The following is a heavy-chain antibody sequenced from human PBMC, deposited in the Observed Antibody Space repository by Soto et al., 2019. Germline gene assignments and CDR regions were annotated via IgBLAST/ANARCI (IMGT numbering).Heavy chain of an antibody. CDR3: AKATTERPKYGDYLDY. CDR2: ISGSGGST. V-gene: IGHV3-23*01. J-gene: IGHJ4*02. D-gene: IGHD4-17*01. Sequence: PGGSLSLSCAASGFTFSSYAMSWVRQAPGKGLEWVSAISGSGGSTYYADSVKGRFTISRDNSKNTLYLQMNSLRAEDTAVYYCAKATTERPKYGDYLDYWGQGTLVTVSS. CDR1: GFTFSSYA.